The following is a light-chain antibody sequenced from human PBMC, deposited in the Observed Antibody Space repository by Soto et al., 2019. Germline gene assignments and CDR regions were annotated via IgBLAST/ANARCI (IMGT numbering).Light chain of an antibody. CDR2: GNI. V-gene: IGLV1-40*01. Sequence: QSVLTQPPSVSGAPGQRVTISCTGSSSNIGAGYDVHWYQQRPGTAPKLLIFGNINRPSGVPDRFSGSKSGTSASLAITGLQAEDEGDYYCQSYDSSLTVVFGGGTKVTV. J-gene: IGLJ2*01. CDR1: SSNIGAGYD. CDR3: QSYDSSLTVV.